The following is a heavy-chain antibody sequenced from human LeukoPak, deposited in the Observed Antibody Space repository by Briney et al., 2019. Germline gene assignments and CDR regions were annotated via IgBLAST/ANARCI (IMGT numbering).Heavy chain of an antibody. CDR1: GYTFTSYY. V-gene: IGHV1-46*01. Sequence: ASVKVSCKASGYTFTSYYMHWVRQAPGQGLEWMGIINPSGGSTSYAQKFQGRVTMTRDTSTSTVYMELSSLRSGDTAVYYCARMRQNYYDSSGYSRYYGMDVWGQGTTVTVSS. CDR3: ARMRQNYYDSSGYSRYYGMDV. CDR2: INPSGGST. J-gene: IGHJ6*02. D-gene: IGHD3-22*01.